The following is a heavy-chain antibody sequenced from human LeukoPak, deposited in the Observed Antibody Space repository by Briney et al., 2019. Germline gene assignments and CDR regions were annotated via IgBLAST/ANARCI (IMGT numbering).Heavy chain of an antibody. CDR3: ARFLDDYQLYYFDY. CDR1: GGSISSYY. CDR2: IYYSGST. J-gene: IGHJ4*02. D-gene: IGHD5-24*01. Sequence: PSETLSLTCTVSGGSISSYYWSWIRQPPGKGLEWIGYIYYSGSTNYNPSLKSRVTISVDTSKNQFSLKLSSVTAADTAVYYCARFLDDYQLYYFDYWGQGTLVTVSS. V-gene: IGHV4-59*01.